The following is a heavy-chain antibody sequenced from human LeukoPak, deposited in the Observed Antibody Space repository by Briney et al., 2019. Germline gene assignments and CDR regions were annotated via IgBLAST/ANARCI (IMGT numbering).Heavy chain of an antibody. Sequence: PSETLSLTCAVYGGSFSGYYWSWIRQPPGKGLEWIGEINHSGSTNYNPSLKSRVTISVDTSKNQFSLKLSSVTAADTAVYYCARDPGWGLDYWGQGTLVTVSS. CDR1: GGSFSGYY. CDR2: INHSGST. CDR3: ARDPGWGLDY. D-gene: IGHD1-14*01. J-gene: IGHJ4*02. V-gene: IGHV4-34*01.